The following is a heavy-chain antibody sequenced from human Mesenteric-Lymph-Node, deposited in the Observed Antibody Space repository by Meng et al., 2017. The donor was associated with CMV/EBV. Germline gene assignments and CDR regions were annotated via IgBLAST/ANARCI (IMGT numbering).Heavy chain of an antibody. CDR1: GFTLSSYA. V-gene: IGHV3-30*04. CDR3: ARDQGSYYFDY. J-gene: IGHJ4*02. Sequence: WAASGFTLSSYAMHWVRQAPGKGLEWVAVISYEGTNKYYADPVKGRFTISRDNSKNTLYLQMNSLRAEDTAIYYCARDQGSYYFDYWGQGTLVTVSS. CDR2: ISYEGTNK. D-gene: IGHD1-26*01.